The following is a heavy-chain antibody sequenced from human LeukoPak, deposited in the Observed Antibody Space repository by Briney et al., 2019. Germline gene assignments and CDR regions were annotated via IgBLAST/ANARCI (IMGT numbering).Heavy chain of an antibody. D-gene: IGHD4/OR15-4a*01. Sequence: GGSQTLPCAASGFTFSGYWMSWVRQAPGRGLEWVANIKQDGSEKYYVDSVKGRFTISRDNAKNSLYLKMNSLRAEDTAVYHCARDRDNANYPGAFGFWGQGTMVTVSS. J-gene: IGHJ3*01. V-gene: IGHV3-7*01. CDR3: ARDRDNANYPGAFGF. CDR2: IKQDGSEK. CDR1: GFTFSGYW.